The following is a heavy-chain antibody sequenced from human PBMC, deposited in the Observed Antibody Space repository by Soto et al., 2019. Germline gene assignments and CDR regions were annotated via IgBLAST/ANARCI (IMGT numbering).Heavy chain of an antibody. V-gene: IGHV3-9*01. J-gene: IGHJ4*02. CDR3: AKDHYYGSGSYYKGSFDY. D-gene: IGHD3-10*01. CDR1: VFTFDDYA. Sequence: GGSLRLSCAASVFTFDDYAMHWVRQAPGKGLEWVSGISWNSGSIGYADSVKGRFTISRDNAKNSLYLQMNSLRAEDTALYYCAKDHYYGSGSYYKGSFDYWGQGTLVTVSS. CDR2: ISWNSGSI.